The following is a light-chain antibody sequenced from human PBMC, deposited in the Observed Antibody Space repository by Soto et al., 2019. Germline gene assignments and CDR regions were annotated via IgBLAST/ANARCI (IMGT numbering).Light chain of an antibody. CDR2: GAS. Sequence: EIVLMQSPGTLSLSPGDRATLSCRTSQSVSSSYLAWYQQKPGQAPRLLIYGASRRATGIPDRFSGSGSGTDFTLTISRLEPEDFAVYFCQQYASSSYPFGQGTKLEIK. J-gene: IGKJ2*01. CDR1: QSVSSSY. V-gene: IGKV3-20*01. CDR3: QQYASSSYP.